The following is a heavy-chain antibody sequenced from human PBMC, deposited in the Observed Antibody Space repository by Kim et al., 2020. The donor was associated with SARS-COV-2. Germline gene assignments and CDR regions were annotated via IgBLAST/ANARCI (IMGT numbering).Heavy chain of an antibody. V-gene: IGHV4-34*13. Sequence: SLKIRVTISVDTSKNQFSLKLSSVTAADTAVYYCARGSRLWFGELLFFDYWGQGTLVTVSS. D-gene: IGHD3-10*01. J-gene: IGHJ4*02. CDR3: ARGSRLWFGELLFFDY.